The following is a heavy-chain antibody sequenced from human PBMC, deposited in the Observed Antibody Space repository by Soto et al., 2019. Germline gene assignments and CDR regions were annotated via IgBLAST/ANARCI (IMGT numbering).Heavy chain of an antibody. J-gene: IGHJ4*02. CDR3: ARDMLKMASIDY. V-gene: IGHV1-18*01. Sequence: GASVKVSCKASGVTFRCYTMSWVRQAPGQGLEWMGWISAYNGNTNYAQKLQGRVTMTTDTSTSTAYMELRSLRSDDTAVYYCARDMLKMASIDYWGQGTLVTVSS. CDR1: GVTFRCYT. D-gene: IGHD3-10*02. CDR2: ISAYNGNT.